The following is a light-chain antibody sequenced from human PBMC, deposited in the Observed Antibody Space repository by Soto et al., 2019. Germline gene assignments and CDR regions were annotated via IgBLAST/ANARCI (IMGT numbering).Light chain of an antibody. CDR2: DAS. CDR3: QQYAALPIT. V-gene: IGKV3-11*01. CDR1: QSVTSN. J-gene: IGKJ5*01. Sequence: EIVLSLSPATVCLSRGESATCSCRASQSVTSNLAWYQQRPGQAPRLLINDASRRATGIPDRFSGSGSGADFTFTISRLEPEDFAVYYCQQYAALPITSGQPTRLVI.